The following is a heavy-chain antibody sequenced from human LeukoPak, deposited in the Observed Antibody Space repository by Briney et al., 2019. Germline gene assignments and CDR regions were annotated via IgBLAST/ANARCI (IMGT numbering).Heavy chain of an antibody. CDR2: IIPIFGTA. D-gene: IGHD3-3*01. J-gene: IGHJ6*03. Sequence: GASVKVSCKASGGTFSSYAISWVRPAPGQGLEWMGGIIPIFGTANYAQKFQGRVTITADESTSTAYMELSSLRSEDTAVYYCARSPWSGPHRYYYYYYMDVWGKGTTVTVSS. V-gene: IGHV1-69*13. CDR3: ARSPWSGPHRYYYYYYMDV. CDR1: GGTFSSYA.